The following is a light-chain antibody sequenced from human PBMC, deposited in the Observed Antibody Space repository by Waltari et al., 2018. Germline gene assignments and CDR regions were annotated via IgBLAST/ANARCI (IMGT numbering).Light chain of an antibody. CDR3: QQLNSYPLFT. CDR1: QGISSY. J-gene: IGKJ3*01. V-gene: IGKV1-9*01. Sequence: IQLTQSPSSLSASVGYRVTITCRASQGISSYLAWYQQEPGKTPKLLIYAASTLQSGVPSRFSGRGSGTDFTLTISSLQPEDFATYYCQQLNSYPLFTFGPGTKVDIK. CDR2: AAS.